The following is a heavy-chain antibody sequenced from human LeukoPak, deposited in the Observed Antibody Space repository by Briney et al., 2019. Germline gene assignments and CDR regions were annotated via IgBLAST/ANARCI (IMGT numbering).Heavy chain of an antibody. J-gene: IGHJ4*02. V-gene: IGHV3-30*02. CDR3: AKGNYFDY. D-gene: IGHD6-13*01. CDR2: IRYDGSSK. Sequence: GGSLRLSCAASGFTFSGYGMHWVRQAPGKGLEWVAFIRYDGSSKYYADSVKGRFTISRDNSKNTLHLQMNSLRGEDTAVYYCAKGNYFDYWGQGTLVTVSS. CDR1: GFTFSGYG.